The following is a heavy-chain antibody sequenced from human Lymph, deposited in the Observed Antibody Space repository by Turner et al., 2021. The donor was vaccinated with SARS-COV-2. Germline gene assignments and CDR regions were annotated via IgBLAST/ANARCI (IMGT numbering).Heavy chain of an antibody. V-gene: IGHV1-24*01. CDR1: GYTLTELS. CDR2: FDPEDGET. J-gene: IGHJ6*02. CDR3: ATVLCSGGSCYYYGMDV. Sequence: QVQLVQSGAEVKKPGASMKVSCKVSGYTLTELSMHWVRQAPGKGLEWVGGFDPEDGETIYAQKFQGRVTMTEDTSTDTAYMKLSSLRSEDTAVYYCATVLCSGGSCYYYGMDVWGQGTTVTVSS. D-gene: IGHD2-15*01.